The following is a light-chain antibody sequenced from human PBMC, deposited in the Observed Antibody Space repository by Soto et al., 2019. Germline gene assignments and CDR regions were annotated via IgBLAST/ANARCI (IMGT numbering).Light chain of an antibody. CDR2: AAS. CDR1: QGISSY. CDR3: QQYYSYPQT. Sequence: AIRMTQSPSSFSASTGDRVTITCRASQGISSYLAWYQQKPGKAPKLLIYAASTLQSGVPSRFSGSGSGTDFTLTISCLHSEDFATYYCQQYYSYPQTFGQGTKV. V-gene: IGKV1-8*01. J-gene: IGKJ1*01.